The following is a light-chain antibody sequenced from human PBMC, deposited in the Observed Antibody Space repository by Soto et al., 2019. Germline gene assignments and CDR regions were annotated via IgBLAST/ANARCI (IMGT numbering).Light chain of an antibody. J-gene: IGLJ1*01. V-gene: IGLV1-44*01. CDR3: AAWDDSLNGYV. CDR1: SSNIGSNT. CDR2: GIH. Sequence: QSALTQPPSASATPGQGVTISCSGSSSNIGSNTVNWYQQLPGTAPKLLIYGIHQRPSGVPDRFSGSKSGTSASLAISGLQSEDEADYYCAAWDDSLNGYVFGTGTKVTVL.